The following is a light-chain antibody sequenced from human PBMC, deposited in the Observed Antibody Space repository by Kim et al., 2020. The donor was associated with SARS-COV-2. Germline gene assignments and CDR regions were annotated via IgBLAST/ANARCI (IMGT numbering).Light chain of an antibody. CDR2: DEN. CDR1: SLRTYY. J-gene: IGLJ1*01. CDR3: NSRDSSGNSYF. V-gene: IGLV3-19*01. Sequence: LGQTDRITCQGGSLRTYYASWYQQKPGQNPVLVIYDENNRPSGIPDRFSASSSGNTASLTITGAQAEDEADYYCNSRDSSGNSYFFGTGTKVTVL.